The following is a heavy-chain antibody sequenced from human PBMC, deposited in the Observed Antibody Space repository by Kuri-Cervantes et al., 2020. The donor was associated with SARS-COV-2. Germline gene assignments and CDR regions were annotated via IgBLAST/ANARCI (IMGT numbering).Heavy chain of an antibody. CDR2: TRNKANSYTT. CDR3: AKDILTGYLGY. V-gene: IGHV3-72*01. CDR1: GFTFSDHY. J-gene: IGHJ4*02. Sequence: GGSLRLSCAASGFTFSDHYMDWVRQAPGKGLEWVGRTRNKANSYTTEYAASVKGRFTISRDDSKNSLYLQMNSLRAEDTAVYYCAKDILTGYLGYWGQGTLVTVSS. D-gene: IGHD3-9*01.